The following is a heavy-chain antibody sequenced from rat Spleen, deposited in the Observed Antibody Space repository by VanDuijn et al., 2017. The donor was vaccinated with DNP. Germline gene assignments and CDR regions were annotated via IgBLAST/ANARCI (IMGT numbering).Heavy chain of an antibody. CDR2: ITYSGST. Sequence: EVQLQESGPGLVKPSQSLSLTCSVTGYSITNNYWGWIRNFPGNKMEWLGHITYSGSTSYNPSLKSRISITSDTSKNQFFLQLNSVTAEDTATYYFVFSNWFACWGQVTLVTVSS. J-gene: IGHJ3*01. V-gene: IGHV3-1*01. CDR1: GYSITNNY. D-gene: IGHD1-3*01. CDR3: VFSNWFAC.